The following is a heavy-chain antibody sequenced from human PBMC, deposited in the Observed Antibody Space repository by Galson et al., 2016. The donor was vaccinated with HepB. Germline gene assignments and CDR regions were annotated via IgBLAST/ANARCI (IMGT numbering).Heavy chain of an antibody. CDR2: INPNSGGP. Sequence: SVKVSCKASGYTFTGYYVHWVRQAPGQGLEWMGRINPNSGGPIYAQRFQGRVTMTRDTSISTSYMELSRLRSDDTAMYYCAVGQLGYCGTTSCYSVFDMWGQGTMVTVSS. CDR1: GYTFTGYY. V-gene: IGHV1-2*06. J-gene: IGHJ3*02. CDR3: AVGQLGYCGTTSCYSVFDM. D-gene: IGHD2-2*02.